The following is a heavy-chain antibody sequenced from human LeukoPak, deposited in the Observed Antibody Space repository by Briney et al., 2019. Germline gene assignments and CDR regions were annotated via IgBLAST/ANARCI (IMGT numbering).Heavy chain of an antibody. Sequence: ASVKVSCKVSGYTLTELSMHWVRQAPGKGLEWMGGFDPEDGETIYAQKFQGRVTMTEDTSTDTAYMELSSLRSEDTAVYYCATVDDDSGWYKGDALDIWGQGTMVTVSS. CDR3: ATVDDDSGWYKGDALDI. V-gene: IGHV1-24*01. D-gene: IGHD6-19*01. CDR1: GYTLTELS. J-gene: IGHJ3*02. CDR2: FDPEDGET.